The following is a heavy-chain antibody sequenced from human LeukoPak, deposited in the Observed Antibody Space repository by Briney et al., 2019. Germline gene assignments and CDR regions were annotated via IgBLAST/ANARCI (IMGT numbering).Heavy chain of an antibody. J-gene: IGHJ4*02. CDR3: AQEPTAVVRSDY. Sequence: GGSLRLSCVVFGFTFSNYGMRWVRQAPGKGLEWLAVVSNDGRNTYYADSVKGRFTISRDNSKDTLYLQMNSLTTDDTAIYYCAQEPTAVVRSDYWGQGTLVTVSS. D-gene: IGHD2-2*01. V-gene: IGHV3-30*18. CDR2: VSNDGRNT. CDR1: GFTFSNYG.